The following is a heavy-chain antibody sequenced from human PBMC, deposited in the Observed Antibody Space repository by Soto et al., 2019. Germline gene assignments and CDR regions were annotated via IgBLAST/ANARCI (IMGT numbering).Heavy chain of an antibody. CDR2: IYYTGST. CDR3: ARETYYYDRSGHSGGWFDP. J-gene: IGHJ5*02. Sequence: QVQLQESGPGLVKPSETLSLTCTVSGGSVSSGAYYWSWIRQPPGKGLEWIGYIYYTGSTNYNPSLRRRVTISVDTSKNHFSLKLSSVTAADTAVYYCARETYYYDRSGHSGGWFDPWGQGTLVTVSS. V-gene: IGHV4-61*03. CDR1: GGSVSSGAYY. D-gene: IGHD3-22*01.